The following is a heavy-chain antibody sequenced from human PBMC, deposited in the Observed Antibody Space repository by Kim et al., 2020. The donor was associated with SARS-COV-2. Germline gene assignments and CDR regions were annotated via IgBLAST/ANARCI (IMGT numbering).Heavy chain of an antibody. CDR3: ATNLAAAGVV. D-gene: IGHD6-13*01. V-gene: IGHV3-66*01. Sequence: VGSLRLSCAASGFTVSSNYMSWLRQAPGKGLEWLSVIYSGTKTYYLDSVKGRFIISRDNSKNTLYLQMRSLRVEDTAVYYCATNLAAAGVVWGQGTLVTV. CDR2: IYSGTKT. J-gene: IGHJ4*02. CDR1: GFTVSSNY.